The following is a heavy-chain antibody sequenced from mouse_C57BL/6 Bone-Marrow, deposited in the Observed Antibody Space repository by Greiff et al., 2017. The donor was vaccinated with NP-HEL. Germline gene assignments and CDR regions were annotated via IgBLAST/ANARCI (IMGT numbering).Heavy chain of an antibody. CDR2: IRSKSSNYAT. Sequence: DVMLVESGGGLVQPKGSLKLSCAASGFTFNTYAMHWVRQAPGKGLEWVARIRSKSSNYATYYADSVKDRFTISRDDSQSMLYLQMNNLKTEDTAMYYCVRSFYYGYDEVFFYWGQGTLVTVSA. CDR1: GFTFNTYA. CDR3: VRSFYYGYDEVFFY. J-gene: IGHJ3*01. D-gene: IGHD2-2*01. V-gene: IGHV10-3*01.